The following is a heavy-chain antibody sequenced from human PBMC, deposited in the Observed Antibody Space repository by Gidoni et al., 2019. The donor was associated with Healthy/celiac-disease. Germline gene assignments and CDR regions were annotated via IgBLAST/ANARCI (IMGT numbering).Heavy chain of an antibody. CDR1: GFTFSSYA. Sequence: EGQLLESGGGLVQPGGSLSLSCADSGFTFSSYAMRWVRQAPGKGLEWVSAISGSGGRTYYADSVKGRFTISRDNSKNTLYLQMNSLRAEDTAVYYCAKDQQLGDSSGYYYWGQGTLVTVSS. D-gene: IGHD3-22*01. J-gene: IGHJ4*02. CDR3: AKDQQLGDSSGYYY. V-gene: IGHV3-23*01. CDR2: ISGSGGRT.